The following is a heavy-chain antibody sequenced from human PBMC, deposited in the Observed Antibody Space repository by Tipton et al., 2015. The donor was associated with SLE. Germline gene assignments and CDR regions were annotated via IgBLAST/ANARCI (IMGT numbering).Heavy chain of an antibody. D-gene: IGHD2-21*01. J-gene: IGHJ4*02. CDR2: IIPILGLP. Sequence: QVQLVQSGAEVKKPGSSVKVSCKASGGDFNYYTIAWVRQGPGQGLEWMGRIIPILGLPNYAQKFEGRVTIAADKSTSTAYMEVSSLRSEDTAVYYCAREAGADCYFDNWGQGTLVTVSS. V-gene: IGHV1-69*09. CDR1: GGDFNYYT. CDR3: AREAGADCYFDN.